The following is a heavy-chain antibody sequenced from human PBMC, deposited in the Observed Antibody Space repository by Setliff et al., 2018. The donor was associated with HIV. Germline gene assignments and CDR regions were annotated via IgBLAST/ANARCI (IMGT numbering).Heavy chain of an antibody. V-gene: IGHV1-18*01. J-gene: IGHJ3*02. CDR3: ARGYCTNAVCSDAFDI. Sequence: ASVKVSCKASGYTFTSYGISWVRQAPGQGLEWMGWISTYNGNTNYAQKLQGRVTMTTDTSASTAYMELRSLRSDDTAVYYCARGYCTNAVCSDAFDIWGQGTMVTVSS. CDR2: ISTYNGNT. D-gene: IGHD2-8*01. CDR1: GYTFTSYG.